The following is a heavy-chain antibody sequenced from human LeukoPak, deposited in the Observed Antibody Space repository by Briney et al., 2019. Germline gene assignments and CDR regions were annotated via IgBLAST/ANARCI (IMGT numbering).Heavy chain of an antibody. CDR3: ANQLRWLQFNY. D-gene: IGHD5-24*01. J-gene: IGHJ4*02. V-gene: IGHV4-39*01. CDR1: GGSIGSRTSY. CDR2: IYYSGST. Sequence: SETLSLTCTVSGGSIGSRTSYWGWIRQPPGKGLEWIGSIYYSGSTYYKPSLKSRVTISVDTSKNQFSLKLSSVTAADTAVYYCANQLRWLQFNYWGQGTLVAVSS.